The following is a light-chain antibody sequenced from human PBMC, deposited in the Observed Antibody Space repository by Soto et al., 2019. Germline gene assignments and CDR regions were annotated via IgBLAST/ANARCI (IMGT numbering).Light chain of an antibody. V-gene: IGKV3-11*01. Sequence: EIVLTQSPVTLSLSPGERATLSCRASQDINNYLAWYQQKRGQAPRLLFYDASNRAIGIPARFSGSGSGTDFTLTISSLEPEDFAFYYCQQRSDSPPFTFGQGTKLEIK. J-gene: IGKJ2*01. CDR3: QQRSDSPPFT. CDR1: QDINNY. CDR2: DAS.